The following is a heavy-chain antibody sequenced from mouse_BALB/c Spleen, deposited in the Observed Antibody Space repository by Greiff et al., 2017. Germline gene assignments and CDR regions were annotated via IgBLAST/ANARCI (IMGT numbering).Heavy chain of an antibody. J-gene: IGHJ1*01. Sequence: EVKLMESGAELVKPGASVQLSCTASGFNIKDTYMHWVKPRPEQGLEWIGRIDPANGNTKYDPKFQGKATITADTSSNTAYLQLSSLTSEDTAVYYCARNYGNYPYWYFDVWGAGTTVTVSS. D-gene: IGHD2-1*01. CDR2: IDPANGNT. CDR1: GFNIKDTY. CDR3: ARNYGNYPYWYFDV. V-gene: IGHV14-3*02.